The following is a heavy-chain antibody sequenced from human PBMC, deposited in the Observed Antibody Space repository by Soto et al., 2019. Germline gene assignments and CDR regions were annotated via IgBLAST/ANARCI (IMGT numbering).Heavy chain of an antibody. CDR3: ARDTGFYGGYNGFDP. CDR2: IYYTGTT. Sequence: QVQLQESGPGLLKPSQTLSLTCTVSGGSLSGAAYYWSWIRHLPGKGLEWIGYIYYTGTTYYRPSRESPVTVSLDTSKNQFSLKLTSVTAADTAVYYCARDTGFYGGYNGFDPWGQGTLVTVSS. D-gene: IGHD3-16*01. V-gene: IGHV4-31*01. CDR1: GGSLSGAAYY. J-gene: IGHJ5*02.